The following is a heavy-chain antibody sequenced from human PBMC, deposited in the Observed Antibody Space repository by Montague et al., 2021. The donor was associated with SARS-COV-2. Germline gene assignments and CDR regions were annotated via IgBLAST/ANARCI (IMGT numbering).Heavy chain of an antibody. Sequence: SLRLSCAASGYTFSSYAMSWVRLAPGKGLEWVSAISGSGGSTYYADSVKGRFTISRDNSKNTLYLQMNSLRAEDTAVYYCAKRYCSGGSCYSGFDPWGQGTLVTVSS. D-gene: IGHD2-15*01. CDR1: GYTFSSYA. J-gene: IGHJ5*02. V-gene: IGHV3-23*01. CDR3: AKRYCSGGSCYSGFDP. CDR2: ISGSGGST.